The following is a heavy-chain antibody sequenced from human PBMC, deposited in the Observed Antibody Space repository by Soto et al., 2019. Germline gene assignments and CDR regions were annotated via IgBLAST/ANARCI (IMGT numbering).Heavy chain of an antibody. CDR1: GYTLTELS. Sequence: ASVKISCKVSGYTLTELSMHWVRQAPGKGLEWMGGFDPEDGETIYAQKFQGRVTMTEDTSTDTAYMELSSLRSEDTAVYYCATTPGRFYYDSSGYHNWLDPWGQGTLVTVSS. CDR3: ATTPGRFYYDSSGYHNWLDP. V-gene: IGHV1-24*01. J-gene: IGHJ5*02. CDR2: FDPEDGET. D-gene: IGHD3-22*01.